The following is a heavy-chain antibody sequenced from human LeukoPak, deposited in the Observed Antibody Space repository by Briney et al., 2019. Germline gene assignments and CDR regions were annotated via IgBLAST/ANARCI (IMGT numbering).Heavy chain of an antibody. J-gene: IGHJ4*02. CDR1: GFTFNSFW. CDR2: IKEDGSEK. Sequence: QPGGSLRLSCAASGFTFNSFWMTWVRQAPGKGLEWVANIKEDGSEKYYVDSVKGRFTISRDNAKNSLYLQLNSLRDEDTAVYYCARDRQRYSSGWYLYWGQGTLVTVSS. D-gene: IGHD6-19*01. V-gene: IGHV3-7*01. CDR3: ARDRQRYSSGWYLY.